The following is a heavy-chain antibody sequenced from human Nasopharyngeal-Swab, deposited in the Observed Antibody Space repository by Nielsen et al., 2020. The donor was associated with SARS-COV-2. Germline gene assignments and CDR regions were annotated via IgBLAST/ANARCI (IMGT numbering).Heavy chain of an antibody. CDR3: ARDTMVRGVIITPYDAFDI. Sequence: WARQAPGQGLGWMGGIIPIFGTANYAQKFQGRVTITADKSTSTAYMELSSLRSEDTAVYYCARDTMVRGVIITPYDAFDIWGQGTMVTVSS. V-gene: IGHV1-69*06. CDR2: IIPIFGTA. J-gene: IGHJ3*02. D-gene: IGHD3-10*01.